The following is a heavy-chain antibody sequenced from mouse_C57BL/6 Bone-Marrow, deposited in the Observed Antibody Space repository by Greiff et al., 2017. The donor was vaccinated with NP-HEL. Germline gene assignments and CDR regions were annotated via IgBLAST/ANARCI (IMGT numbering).Heavy chain of an antibody. V-gene: IGHV5-17*01. Sequence: EVHLVESGGGLVKPGGSLKLSCAASGFTFSDYGMHWVRQAPEKGLEWVAYISSGSSTIYYADTVKGRFTISRDNAKNTLFLQMTSLRSEDTAMYYCAKAITMAGYAMDYWGQGTSVTVSS. J-gene: IGHJ4*01. CDR1: GFTFSDYG. CDR2: ISSGSSTI. D-gene: IGHD1-1*02. CDR3: AKAITMAGYAMDY.